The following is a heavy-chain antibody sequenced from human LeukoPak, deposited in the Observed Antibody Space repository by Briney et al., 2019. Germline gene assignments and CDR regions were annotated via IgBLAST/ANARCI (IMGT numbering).Heavy chain of an antibody. J-gene: IGHJ4*02. CDR3: AREHSNYPYYFDY. CDR1: GGSISNYY. CDR2: IYHSGST. V-gene: IGHV4-59*01. Sequence: SETLSLTCTVSGGSISNYYWSWIRQPPGKGLEWIGYIYHSGSTNYNPSLKSRVTISVDTSKNQFSLKLSSVTAADTAVYYCAREHSNYPYYFDYWGQGTLVTVSS. D-gene: IGHD4-11*01.